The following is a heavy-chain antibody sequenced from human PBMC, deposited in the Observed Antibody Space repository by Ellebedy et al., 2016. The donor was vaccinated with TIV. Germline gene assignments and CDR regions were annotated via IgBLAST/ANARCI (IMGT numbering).Heavy chain of an antibody. CDR3: AKDQWGYRDY. CDR1: GFTFSSYA. J-gene: IGHJ4*02. D-gene: IGHD3-16*02. Sequence: GESLKISXAASGFTFSSYAMSWVRQAPGKGLEWVSAISGSGGSTYYADSVKGRFTISRDNSKNTLYLQMNSLRAEDTAVYYCAKDQWGYRDYWGQGTLVTVSS. CDR2: ISGSGGST. V-gene: IGHV3-23*01.